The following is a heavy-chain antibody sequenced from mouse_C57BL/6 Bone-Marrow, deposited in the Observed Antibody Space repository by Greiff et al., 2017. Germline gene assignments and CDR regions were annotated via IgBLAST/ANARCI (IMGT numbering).Heavy chain of an antibody. CDR1: GYTFTDYN. CDR3: ARERDYGFYYAMDY. J-gene: IGHJ4*01. Sequence: DVQLQESGPELVKPGASVKIPCKASGYTFTDYNMDWVKQSHGKSLEWIGDINPNNGGTIYNQKFKGKATLTVDKSSSTAYMELRSLTSEDTAVXYCARERDYGFYYAMDYWGQGTSVTVSS. V-gene: IGHV1-18*01. D-gene: IGHD1-1*01. CDR2: INPNNGGT.